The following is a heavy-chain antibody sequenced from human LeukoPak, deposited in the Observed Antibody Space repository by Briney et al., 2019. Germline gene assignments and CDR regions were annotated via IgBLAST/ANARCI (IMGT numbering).Heavy chain of an antibody. CDR3: AKVGTDSWTEYYFDY. CDR1: GGTFSRYA. V-gene: IGHV1-69*13. CDR2: IIPIFGTA. Sequence: ASVKVSCKASGGTFSRYAISWVRQAPGQGLEWMGGIIPIFGTANYAQKFQGRVTITADESTSTAYMELSSLRSEDTAVYYCAKVGTDSWTEYYFDYWGQGTLVTVSS. D-gene: IGHD6-13*01. J-gene: IGHJ4*02.